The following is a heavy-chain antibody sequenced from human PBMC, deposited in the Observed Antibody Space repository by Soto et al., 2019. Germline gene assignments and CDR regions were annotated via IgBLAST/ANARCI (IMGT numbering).Heavy chain of an antibody. CDR2: VYHNGGA. J-gene: IGHJ5*01. CDR3: GRVVEGATRHTDPDS. CDR1: GVSIHNSHSF. V-gene: IGHV4-39*01. Sequence: SETLSLTCTVSGVSIHNSHSFWAWIRQPPGKGLQFIASVYHNGGAHYNSSLKSRVTISVDTANNQVSLRMGSLTAADTAFYYCGRVVEGATRHTDPDSWGQGILVTVSS. D-gene: IGHD2-21*01.